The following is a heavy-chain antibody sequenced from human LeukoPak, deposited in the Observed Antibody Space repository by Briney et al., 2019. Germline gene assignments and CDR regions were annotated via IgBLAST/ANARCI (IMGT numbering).Heavy chain of an antibody. V-gene: IGHV3-7*01. CDR3: ARSGPPWGLDL. CDR1: GFTLSTHW. Sequence: GGSLRLSCAASGFTLSTHWMNLVRQAPGKGLEWVANIKEDGTEIYYVDSVEGRFTVSRDNADNSLHLQMNSLRLEDTALYYCARSGPPWGLDLWGQGTPVTVSS. CDR2: IKEDGTEI. J-gene: IGHJ4*02. D-gene: IGHD2-21*01.